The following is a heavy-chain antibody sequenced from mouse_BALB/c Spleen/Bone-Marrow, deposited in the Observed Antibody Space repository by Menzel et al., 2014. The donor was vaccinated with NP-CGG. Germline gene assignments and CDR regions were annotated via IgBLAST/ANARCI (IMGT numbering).Heavy chain of an antibody. CDR3: ARPYYRYLYFDY. CDR1: GFDFSRYW. D-gene: IGHD2-14*01. Sequence: EVQLQQSGGGLVQPGGSLKLSCAASGFDFSRYWMNWVRQAPGKGLEWIGEINQDSSTINYTPFLKDKFIISRDNAKNTLYLQMSKVRSEDTALYYCARPYYRYLYFDYWGQGTTLTVSS. J-gene: IGHJ2*01. CDR2: INQDSSTI. V-gene: IGHV4-1*02.